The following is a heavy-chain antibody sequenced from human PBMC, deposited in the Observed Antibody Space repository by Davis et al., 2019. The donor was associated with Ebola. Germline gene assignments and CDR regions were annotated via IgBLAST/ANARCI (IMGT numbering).Heavy chain of an antibody. CDR1: GYTFTSYY. Sequence: ASVKVSCKASGYTFTSYYMHWVRQAPGQGLEWMGIINPSGGSTSYAQKFQGRVTITADESTSTAYMELSSLRSEDTAVYYCARERFDAFDIWGQGTMVTVSS. CDR2: INPSGGST. CDR3: ARERFDAFDI. V-gene: IGHV1-46*01. J-gene: IGHJ3*02.